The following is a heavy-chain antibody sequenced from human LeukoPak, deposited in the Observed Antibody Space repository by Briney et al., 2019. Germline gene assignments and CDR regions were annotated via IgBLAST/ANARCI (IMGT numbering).Heavy chain of an antibody. V-gene: IGHV1-69*05. CDR2: IIPIFGTA. CDR1: GGTFSSYA. J-gene: IGHJ3*02. Sequence: ASVKVSCKASGGTFSSYAISWVRQAPGQGLEWMGRIIPIFGTANCAQKFQGRVTITTDESTSTAYMELSSLRSEDTAVYYCATLSPSYGSGSLADAFDIWGQGTMVTVSS. D-gene: IGHD3-10*01. CDR3: ATLSPSYGSGSLADAFDI.